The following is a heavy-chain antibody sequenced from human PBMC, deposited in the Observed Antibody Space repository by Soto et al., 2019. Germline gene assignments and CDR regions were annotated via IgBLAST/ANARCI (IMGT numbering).Heavy chain of an antibody. CDR2: ISGSGGST. D-gene: IGHD3-3*01. CDR3: AKEGYDFWSGYNWFDP. V-gene: IGHV3-23*01. J-gene: IGHJ5*02. CDR1: GFTFSSYA. Sequence: EVQLLESGGGLVQPGGSLRLSCAASGFTFSSYAMSWVRQAPGKGLEWVSAISGSGGSTYYADSVKGRFTISRDNSKNTLYLQMSSLRAEDTAVDYCAKEGYDFWSGYNWFDPWGQGTLVTVSS.